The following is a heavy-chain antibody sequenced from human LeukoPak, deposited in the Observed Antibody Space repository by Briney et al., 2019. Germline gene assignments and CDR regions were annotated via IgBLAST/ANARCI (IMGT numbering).Heavy chain of an antibody. J-gene: IGHJ4*02. CDR2: IYSGGST. D-gene: IGHD3-10*01. CDR1: GFTVSSNY. V-gene: IGHV3-53*01. CDR3: ARGDYSKPFDC. Sequence: PGGSLRLSCAASGFTVSSNYMSWVRQAPGKGLEWVSVIYSGGSTYYADSVKGRFTISRDNSKNTLYLQMNSLRAEDTAVYYCARGDYSKPFDCWGQGTLVTVSS.